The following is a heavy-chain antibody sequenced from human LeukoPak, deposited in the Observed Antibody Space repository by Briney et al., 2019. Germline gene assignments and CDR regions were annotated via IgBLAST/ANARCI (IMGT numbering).Heavy chain of an antibody. CDR2: IYHSGST. J-gene: IGHJ6*04. CDR3: ARDTVPAALYYYYGMDV. Sequence: PSETLSLTCAVSGGSISSSNWWSWVRPPPGKGLEWIGEIYHSGSTNYNPSLKSRVTISVDKSKNQFSLKLSSVTAADTAVYYCARDTVPAALYYYYGMDVWGKGTTVTVSS. V-gene: IGHV4-4*02. CDR1: GGSISSSNW. D-gene: IGHD2-2*01.